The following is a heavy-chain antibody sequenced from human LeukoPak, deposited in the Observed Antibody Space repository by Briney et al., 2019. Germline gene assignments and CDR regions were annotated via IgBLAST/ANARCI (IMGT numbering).Heavy chain of an antibody. V-gene: IGHV6-1*01. CDR1: GDSVSSNSAA. CDR2: IYYRSGWHN. J-gene: IGHJ4*02. D-gene: IGHD4-11*01. Sequence: SQTLSLTCAISGDSVSSNSAAWNWVRQSPSRGLEWLGRIYYRSGWHNEYAESVKSRISINPDTSKNQFSLHLNSVTPEDTAEYYCAGTTDYSSFLAYWGQGTLVTVSS. CDR3: AGTTDYSSFLAY.